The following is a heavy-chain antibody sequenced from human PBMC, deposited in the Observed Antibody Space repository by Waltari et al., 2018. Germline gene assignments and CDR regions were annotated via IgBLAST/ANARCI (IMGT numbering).Heavy chain of an antibody. V-gene: IGHV4-39*01. CDR1: GGPIISHRHS. CDR3: ATYIGASVGTAAFDV. D-gene: IGHD5-12*01. J-gene: IGHJ3*01. Sequence: QLQLQESGPGLVKPSETLSLTCRVSGGPIISHRHSLGWIRQPPGQGREWIGTISYSVVTYSSPSLNSRVTLSRDTSRNQLSLELGSVTAADTALYYCATYIGASVGTAAFDVWGQGTMVSVSS. CDR2: ISYSVVT.